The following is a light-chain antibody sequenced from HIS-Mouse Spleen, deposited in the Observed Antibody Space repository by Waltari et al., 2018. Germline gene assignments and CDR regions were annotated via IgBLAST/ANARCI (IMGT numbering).Light chain of an antibody. CDR1: STDVGSYNL. CDR2: EGS. Sequence: QSALTQPASVYGSPGQSITISCTGTSTDVGSYNLVSWYQQHPGKAPKPMIYEGSKRPSGVSNRFSGSKSGNTASLTISGLQAEDEADYYCCSYAGSSTLVFGGGTKLTVL. J-gene: IGLJ2*01. CDR3: CSYAGSSTLV. V-gene: IGLV2-23*01.